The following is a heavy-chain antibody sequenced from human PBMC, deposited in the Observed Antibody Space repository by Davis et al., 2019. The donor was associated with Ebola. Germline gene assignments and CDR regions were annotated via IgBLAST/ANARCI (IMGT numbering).Heavy chain of an antibody. CDR2: ISGSGRST. D-gene: IGHD3-10*01. J-gene: IGHJ4*02. Sequence: GESLKISCAASGFIFSNYAMTWVRQAPGKGLEWVSTISGSGRSTYYLDSVKGRFIISRDDSENTSFLQMNSLRDEDTAVYYCARVRSFDYWGQGTLVTVSS. V-gene: IGHV3-23*01. CDR1: GFIFSNYA. CDR3: ARVRSFDY.